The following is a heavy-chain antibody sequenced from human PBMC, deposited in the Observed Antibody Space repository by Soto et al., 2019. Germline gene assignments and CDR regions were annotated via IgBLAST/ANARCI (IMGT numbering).Heavy chain of an antibody. CDR1: GFTFSSYA. CDR3: AKDKGLYSSSWYDY. D-gene: IGHD6-13*01. J-gene: IGHJ4*02. CDR2: ISGSGGST. Sequence: PGGSLRLSCAASGFTFSSYAMSWVRQAPGKGLEWVSAISGSGGSTYYADSVKGRFTISRDNSKNTLYLQMNSLRAEDTAVYYCAKDKGLYSSSWYDYWGQGTLVTVSS. V-gene: IGHV3-23*01.